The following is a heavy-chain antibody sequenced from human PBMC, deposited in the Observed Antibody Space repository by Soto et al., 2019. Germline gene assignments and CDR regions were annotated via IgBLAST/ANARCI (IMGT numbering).Heavy chain of an antibody. CDR3: ARAVAVAADFDY. D-gene: IGHD6-19*01. CDR1: GYTFTGYA. CDR2: INAGNGNT. Sequence: ASVKVCCKASGYTFTGYAMHWVRQAPGQRLEWKGWINAGNGNTKYSQKFQGRVTITRDTSASTAYMELSSLRSEDTAVYYCARAVAVAADFDYWGQGTLVTVSS. V-gene: IGHV1-3*01. J-gene: IGHJ4*02.